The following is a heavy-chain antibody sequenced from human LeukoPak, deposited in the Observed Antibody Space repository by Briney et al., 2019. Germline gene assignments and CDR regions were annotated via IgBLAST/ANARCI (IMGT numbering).Heavy chain of an antibody. D-gene: IGHD6-13*01. CDR2: ISWNSISI. Sequence: GRSLRLSCAASGFTFDNYAMHWVRQGPGKGLEWVSGISWNSISIGYADSVKGRFTISRDNAKNSLYLQMNSLRTEDMALYYCAKGLISSWYGGFDYWGQRTLVTVSS. V-gene: IGHV3-9*03. J-gene: IGHJ4*02. CDR3: AKGLISSWYGGFDY. CDR1: GFTFDNYA.